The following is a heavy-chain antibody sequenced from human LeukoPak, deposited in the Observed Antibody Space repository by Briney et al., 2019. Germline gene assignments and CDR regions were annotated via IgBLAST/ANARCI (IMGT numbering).Heavy chain of an antibody. V-gene: IGHV1-18*01. Sequence: GGSVKVSCQASGYTFTSYGISWVRQAPGQGLEWMGWISAYNGNTNYAQKLQGRVTMTTDTSTSTAYMELRSLRSDDTAVYYCAREIAVAGRYYFDYWGQGTLVTVSS. CDR1: GYTFTSYG. J-gene: IGHJ4*02. CDR3: AREIAVAGRYYFDY. CDR2: ISAYNGNT. D-gene: IGHD6-19*01.